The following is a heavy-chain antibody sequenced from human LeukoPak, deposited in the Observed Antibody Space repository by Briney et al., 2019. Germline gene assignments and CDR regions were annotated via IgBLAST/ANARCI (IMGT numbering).Heavy chain of an antibody. V-gene: IGHV3-7*01. Sequence: HSGGSLRLSCAASGFMVSSCWMSWVRQSPGKGLEWVANIKPDGSEKYYVDSVKGRFTISRDNAKNALYLEMNSLRVGDTAVYYCARERTYSGSGSTYPYYDYWGQGTLVTVSS. CDR3: ARERTYSGSGSTYPYYDY. CDR1: GFMVSSCW. D-gene: IGHD3-10*01. CDR2: IKPDGSEK. J-gene: IGHJ4*02.